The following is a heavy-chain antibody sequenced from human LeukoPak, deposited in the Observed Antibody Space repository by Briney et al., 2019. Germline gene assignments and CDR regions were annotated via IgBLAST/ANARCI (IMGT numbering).Heavy chain of an antibody. V-gene: IGHV4-39*01. CDR3: ASFRYSGSYSDY. CDR1: GGXIXSSSYY. CDR2: IYYSGST. J-gene: IGHJ4*02. Sequence: XCTXSGGXIXSSSYYWGWIRQPPGKGLEWIGSIYYSGSTYYNPSLKSRVTISVDTSKNQFSLKLSSVTAADTAVYYCASFRYSGSYSDYWGQGTLVTVSS. D-gene: IGHD1-26*01.